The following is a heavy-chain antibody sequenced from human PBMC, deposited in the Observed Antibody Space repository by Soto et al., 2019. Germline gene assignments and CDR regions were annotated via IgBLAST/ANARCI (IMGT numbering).Heavy chain of an antibody. V-gene: IGHV3-23*01. CDR1: GFPFTTSG. CDR3: ATARHCSSDACPAAE. CDR2: IGPNPANT. D-gene: IGHD2-2*01. J-gene: IGHJ4*02. Sequence: EVQLLESGGGLVQPGGSLRRSCTASGFPFTTSGMLWVRQPPGEGLEWVSAIGPNPANTNYRDSVKGRFTISRDNSKNTVFLRMSALTAEDTALYYCATARHCSSDACPAAEWGQGNLITDSS.